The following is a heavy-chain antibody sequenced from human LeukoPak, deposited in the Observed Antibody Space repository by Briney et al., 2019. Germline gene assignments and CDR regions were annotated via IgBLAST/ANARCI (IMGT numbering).Heavy chain of an antibody. CDR1: GFTVSSNY. D-gene: IGHD5-12*01. Sequence: GGSLRLSCAASGFTVSSNYMSWVRQAPGKGLEWVSVLYSGGSTDYPDSVKGRFTMSRDNSKNMLYLQMNSLRVDDTAVYFCARGRGYSGYDVSLPFDYWGQGILVTVSS. CDR3: ARGRGYSGYDVSLPFDY. J-gene: IGHJ4*02. V-gene: IGHV3-66*01. CDR2: LYSGGST.